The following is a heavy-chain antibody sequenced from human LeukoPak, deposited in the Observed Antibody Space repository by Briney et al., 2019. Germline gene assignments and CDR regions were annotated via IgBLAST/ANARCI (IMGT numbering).Heavy chain of an antibody. CDR2: IYYSGST. D-gene: IGHD3-10*02. CDR1: GGSISSYY. CDR3: ARDIFGAPNAFDI. V-gene: IGHV4-59*12. Sequence: SETLSLTCTVSGGSISSYYWSWIRQPPGKGLEWIGYIYYSGSTNYNPSLKSRVTISVDTSKNQFSLKLSSVTAADTAVYYCARDIFGAPNAFDIWGQGTMVTVSS. J-gene: IGHJ3*02.